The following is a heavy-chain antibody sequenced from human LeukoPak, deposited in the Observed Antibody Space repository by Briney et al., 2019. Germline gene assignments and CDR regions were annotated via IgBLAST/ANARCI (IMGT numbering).Heavy chain of an antibody. CDR1: GYTFTGYY. Sequence: GASVKVSCKASGYTFTGYYMHWVRQAPGQGLEWMGWINPNSGGTNYAQKFQGRVTMTRDTSISTAYMELSRLRSDDTAVYYCARVRGYSYIDFDYWGQGPLVPVSS. V-gene: IGHV1-2*02. CDR2: INPNSGGT. D-gene: IGHD5-18*01. J-gene: IGHJ4*02. CDR3: ARVRGYSYIDFDY.